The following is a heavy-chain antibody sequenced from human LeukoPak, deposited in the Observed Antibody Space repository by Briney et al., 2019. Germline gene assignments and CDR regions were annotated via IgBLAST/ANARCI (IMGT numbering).Heavy chain of an antibody. D-gene: IGHD6-19*01. Sequence: GESLKISCNGPEYSFTNYWVAWVRQMPGKGLEWMGIIYPGDSHVRYSPSFQGQVTISADKSISTAYLQWSSLKASDTAMYYCARRGIAVADDYWGQGTLVTVSS. CDR2: IYPGDSHV. J-gene: IGHJ4*02. CDR1: EYSFTNYW. CDR3: ARRGIAVADDY. V-gene: IGHV5-51*01.